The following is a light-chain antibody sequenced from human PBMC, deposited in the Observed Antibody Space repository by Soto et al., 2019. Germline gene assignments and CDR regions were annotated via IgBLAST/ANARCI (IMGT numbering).Light chain of an antibody. J-gene: IGKJ1*01. V-gene: IGKV3-15*01. CDR2: AAS. CDR1: QTLSNS. Sequence: ENVLTQSPATLSLSPGERATLSCRASQTLSNSFIAWYQQKPGQAPRFLIYAASTRATGIPVRFSGSGSETEFTLTIRSLQSEDFALYYCHQYNNWPWTFGQGTKVDI. CDR3: HQYNNWPWT.